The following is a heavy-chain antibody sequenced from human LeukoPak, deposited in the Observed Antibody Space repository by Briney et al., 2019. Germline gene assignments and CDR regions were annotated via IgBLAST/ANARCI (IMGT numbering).Heavy chain of an antibody. V-gene: IGHV4-38-2*02. J-gene: IGHJ5*02. CDR1: GYSINNAHY. CDR3: ARDLAIAAAGGSGGYNWFDP. D-gene: IGHD6-13*01. Sequence: SETLSLTCTVSGYSINNAHYWAWIRQPPGKGLEWIGNISQSGIASYNPSLRSRVTISLETSKNHFSLNLRSVTAADTAVYYCARDLAIAAAGGSGGYNWFDPWGQGTLVTVSS. CDR2: ISQSGIA.